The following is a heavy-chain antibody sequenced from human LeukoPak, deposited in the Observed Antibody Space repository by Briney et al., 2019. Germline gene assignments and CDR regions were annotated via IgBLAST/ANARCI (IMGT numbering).Heavy chain of an antibody. CDR1: GGSISSSSYY. D-gene: IGHD6-19*01. CDR3: ARVRSGWSHYYYYYGMDV. J-gene: IGHJ6*02. CDR2: IYYSGST. Sequence: SETLSLTCTVSGGSISSSSYYWGWIRQPPGKGLEWIGSIYYSGSTYYNPSLKSRVTISVDTSKSQFSLKLSSVTAADTAVYYCARVRSGWSHYYYYYGMDVWGQGTTVTVSS. V-gene: IGHV4-39*07.